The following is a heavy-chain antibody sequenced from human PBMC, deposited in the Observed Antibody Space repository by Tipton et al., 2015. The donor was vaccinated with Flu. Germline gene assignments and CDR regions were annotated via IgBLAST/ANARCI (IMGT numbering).Heavy chain of an antibody. CDR3: ARRDPYYYYMDV. CDR1: GGSISSSSYY. Sequence: TLSLTCTVSGGSISSSSYYWGWIRQPPGKGLEWIGSIYYSGSTYYNPSLKSRVTISVDTSKNQFSLKLSSVTAADTAVYYCARRDPYYYYMDVWGKGTTVTVSS. CDR2: IYYSGST. V-gene: IGHV4-39*01. J-gene: IGHJ6*03.